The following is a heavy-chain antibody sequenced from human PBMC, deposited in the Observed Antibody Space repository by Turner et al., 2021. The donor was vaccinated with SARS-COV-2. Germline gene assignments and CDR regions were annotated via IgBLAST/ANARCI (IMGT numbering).Heavy chain of an antibody. D-gene: IGHD3-16*01. CDR2: VTYDGSNR. Sequence: QVQLVSSGGGVVQPGWFLIPSSAADGFTFSNYPMHWVRQEPGKGLEWVAFVTYDGSNRYYSDSVKDRFSISRDSSKNTLFLQMTSLIAEDTAVYYCARDRVWGVSNSFGYYFDFWGQGTLVTVSS. CDR3: ARDRVWGVSNSFGYYFDF. V-gene: IGHV3-30-3*01. J-gene: IGHJ4*02. CDR1: GFTFSNYP.